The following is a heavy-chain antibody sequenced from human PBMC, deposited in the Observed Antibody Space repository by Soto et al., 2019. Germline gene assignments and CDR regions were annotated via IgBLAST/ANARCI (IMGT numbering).Heavy chain of an antibody. J-gene: IGHJ4*02. CDR3: GSSGWQRYYFDY. D-gene: IGHD6-19*01. CDR2: IYYSGST. V-gene: IGHV4-31*03. Sequence: SETLSLTCTVSGCSISSGGYYWSWIRQHTGKGLEWIGYIYYSGSTYYNPSLKSRVTISVDTSKNQFSLKLSSVTAADTAVYYCGSSGWQRYYFDYWGQGTLVTVSS. CDR1: GCSISSGGYY.